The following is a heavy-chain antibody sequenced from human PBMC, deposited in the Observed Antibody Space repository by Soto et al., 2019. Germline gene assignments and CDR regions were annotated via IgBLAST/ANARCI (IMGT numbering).Heavy chain of an antibody. CDR2: ISSSGSTI. Sequence: PGGSLRLSCAASGFTFSSYEMNWVRQAPGKGLEWVSYISSSGSTIYYADSVKGRFTISRDNAKNSLYLQMNSLRAEDTAVYYCARDDLGYCSSTSCYTGLINYYYYGMDVWGQGTTVTAP. J-gene: IGHJ6*02. CDR3: ARDDLGYCSSTSCYTGLINYYYYGMDV. CDR1: GFTFSSYE. V-gene: IGHV3-48*03. D-gene: IGHD2-2*02.